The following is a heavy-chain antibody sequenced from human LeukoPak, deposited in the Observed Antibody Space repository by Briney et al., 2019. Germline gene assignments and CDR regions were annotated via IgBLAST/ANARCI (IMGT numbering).Heavy chain of an antibody. J-gene: IGHJ5*02. D-gene: IGHD3-22*01. V-gene: IGHV4-59*12. CDR1: GGSISSYY. CDR2: IYYSGST. CDR3: ARVHYYDSSGSWFDP. Sequence: PSETLSLTCTVSGGSISSYYWSWIRQPPGKGLEWIGYIYYSGSTNYNPSLKSRVTISVDTSKNQFSLKLSSVTAADTAVYYCARVHYYDSSGSWFDPWGQGTLVTVSS.